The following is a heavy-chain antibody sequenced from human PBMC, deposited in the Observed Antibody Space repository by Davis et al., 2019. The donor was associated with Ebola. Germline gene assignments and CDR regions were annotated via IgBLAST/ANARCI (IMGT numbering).Heavy chain of an antibody. J-gene: IGHJ6*04. Sequence: GESLKISCAASGFTFSSHSMNWVRQAPGKGLEWVSSISSSSYYIYYADSVKGRFTISRDNAKNTLYLQLNSLRAEDTAVYYCARGNYYGMDVWGKGTTVTVSS. CDR3: ARGNYYGMDV. CDR2: ISSSSYYI. V-gene: IGHV3-21*01. CDR1: GFTFSSHS.